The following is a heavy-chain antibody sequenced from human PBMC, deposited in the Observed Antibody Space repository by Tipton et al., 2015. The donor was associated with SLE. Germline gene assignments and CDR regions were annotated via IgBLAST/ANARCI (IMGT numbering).Heavy chain of an antibody. V-gene: IGHV4-34*10. CDR2: LYSGGSP. CDR3: ASGWGYRNY. J-gene: IGHJ4*02. CDR1: GGSFSGYY. D-gene: IGHD5-24*01. Sequence: TLSLTCAVYGGSFSGYYWSWIRQPPGKGLEWIGDLYSGGSPNYNPSRKSRVTMPVDTSKNHFSLKVNSVTAADTAVYYCASGWGYRNYWGQGTLVTVSA.